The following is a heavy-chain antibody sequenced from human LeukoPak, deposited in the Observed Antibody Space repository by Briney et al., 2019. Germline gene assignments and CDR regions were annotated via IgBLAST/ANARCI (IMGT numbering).Heavy chain of an antibody. Sequence: GGSLRLSCVASGFTFSSYWMHWVRQDPRKGLVWVSRINGDGRNINYADSVRGRFTISRDNAKNTLYLQMNTLRVEDTAVYYCARLRGYSYGYADYWGQGTLVTVSS. V-gene: IGHV3-74*01. D-gene: IGHD5-18*01. CDR1: GFTFSSYW. CDR2: INGDGRNI. J-gene: IGHJ4*02. CDR3: ARLRGYSYGYADY.